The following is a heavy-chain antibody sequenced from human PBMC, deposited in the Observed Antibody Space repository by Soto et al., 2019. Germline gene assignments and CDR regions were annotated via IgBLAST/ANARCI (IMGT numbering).Heavy chain of an antibody. Sequence: QVQLQESGPGLVKPSQTLSLTCTVSGGSISSGGYYWSWIRQHPGKGLEWIGYIYHSGTTYYNPSVKSRVTISVETSKIQFSLKLTSVTAAATAVYYCARVRANQLLGWFDPCVQGALVTVSS. CDR3: ARVRANQLLGWFDP. V-gene: IGHV4-31*03. CDR2: IYHSGTT. CDR1: GGSISSGGYY. D-gene: IGHD2-2*01. J-gene: IGHJ5*02.